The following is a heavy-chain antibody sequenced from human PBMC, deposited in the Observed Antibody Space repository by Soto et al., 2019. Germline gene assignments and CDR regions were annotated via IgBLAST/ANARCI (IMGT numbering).Heavy chain of an antibody. Sequence: QVQLQESGTGLVKPSGTLSLTCAVSGGAISSSNWWSWVRQPPGKGLEWIGEIYHSGSTNYNPSLKSRVTISVDKSKYQFSLKLSYVTAADTAVYYCARVSAAGTYFDYWGQGTLVTVSS. D-gene: IGHD6-13*01. V-gene: IGHV4-4*02. CDR1: GGAISSSNW. CDR3: ARVSAAGTYFDY. J-gene: IGHJ4*02. CDR2: IYHSGST.